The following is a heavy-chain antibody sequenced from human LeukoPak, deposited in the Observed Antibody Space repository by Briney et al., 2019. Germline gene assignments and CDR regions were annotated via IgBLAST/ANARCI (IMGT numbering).Heavy chain of an antibody. Sequence: GRSLRLSCAASGFTFSSYAMHWVRQAPGKGLEWVAVISYDGSNKYYADSVKGRFTISRDNSKNTLYLQMNSLGAEDTAVYYCARESPSFEYFDYWGQGTLVTVSS. J-gene: IGHJ4*02. CDR3: ARESPSFEYFDY. CDR2: ISYDGSNK. CDR1: GFTFSSYA. D-gene: IGHD3-9*01. V-gene: IGHV3-30-3*01.